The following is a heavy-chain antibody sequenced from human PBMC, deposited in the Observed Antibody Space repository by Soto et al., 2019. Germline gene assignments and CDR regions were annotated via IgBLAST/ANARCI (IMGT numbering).Heavy chain of an antibody. D-gene: IGHD3-22*01. V-gene: IGHV3-13*04. J-gene: IGHJ4*02. CDR1: GFTSSSYD. CDR2: IGTAGDT. Sequence: GGSLRLSCSASGFTSSSYDMHWVRQGPGKGLEWVSAIGTAGDTNYAGSVKGRFTISRENAKNSLYLQMNSLRAGDTAIYFCARAIGPTLFDYWGQGTLVTVSS. CDR3: ARAIGPTLFDY.